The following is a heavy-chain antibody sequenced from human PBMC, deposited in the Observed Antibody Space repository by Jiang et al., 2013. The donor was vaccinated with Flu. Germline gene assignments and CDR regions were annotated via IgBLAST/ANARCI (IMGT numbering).Heavy chain of an antibody. Sequence: VQLLESGGGLVQPGGSLRLSCAASGFSFRPYAMTWVRQAPGKGLEWVSSISGSGAATFYTDSLKGRFTISRDNSKNTLYLQMNSLRADDTAVYYCGKGGGGTTVTKGIDYWGQGILVTVSS. CDR1: GFSFRPYA. D-gene: IGHD4-17*01. CDR3: GKGGGGTTVTKGIDY. V-gene: IGHV3-23*01. J-gene: IGHJ4*02. CDR2: ISGSGAAT.